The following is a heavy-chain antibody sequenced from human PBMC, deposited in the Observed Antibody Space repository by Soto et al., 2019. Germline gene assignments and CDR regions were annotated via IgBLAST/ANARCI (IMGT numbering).Heavy chain of an antibody. J-gene: IGHJ3*02. CDR1: GFTFSDHY. Sequence: QVQLVESGGGLVKPGGSLRLSCAASGFTFSDHYMSWIRQAPGKGLEWVSYISGGTSGIYYADSVRGRFTISRDNAKNSLYLQMNSQRAEDTAVYYCARVKECSSTSCYARDAFDICGQGTMVTVSS. CDR3: ARVKECSSTSCYARDAFDI. CDR2: ISGGTSGI. V-gene: IGHV3-11*01. D-gene: IGHD2-2*01.